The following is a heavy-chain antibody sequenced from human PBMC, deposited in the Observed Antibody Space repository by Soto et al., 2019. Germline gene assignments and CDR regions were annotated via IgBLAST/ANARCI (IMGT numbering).Heavy chain of an antibody. CDR3: ARDRTVPAAYNWFDP. V-gene: IGHV3-7*01. CDR2: KKQDGSEK. Sequence: GGSLRLSCAASGFTFISYWMSWVRQAPGKGLEWVANKKQDGSEKYYVNSVKGRFTISRDNAKNSLYLQMNSLRAEDTAVYYCARDRTVPAAYNWFDPWGQGTLVTVSS. D-gene: IGHD2-2*01. CDR1: GFTFISYW. J-gene: IGHJ5*02.